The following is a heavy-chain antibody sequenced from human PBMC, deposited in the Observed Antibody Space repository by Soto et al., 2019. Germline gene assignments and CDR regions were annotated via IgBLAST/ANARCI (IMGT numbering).Heavy chain of an antibody. CDR1: GYTFTGFY. Sequence: GASVKVSCKASGYTFTGFYMHWVRQAPGQGLEWMGWINPNSGGTNSAQKFQGWVTMTRDTYISTAYMELSRLRFFYSMIQRSPRSALSIVGATTDNWFDPWGQGTLVTVSS. CDR3: PRSALSIVGATTDNWFDP. J-gene: IGHJ5*02. V-gene: IGHV1-2*04. CDR2: INPNSGGT. D-gene: IGHD1-26*01.